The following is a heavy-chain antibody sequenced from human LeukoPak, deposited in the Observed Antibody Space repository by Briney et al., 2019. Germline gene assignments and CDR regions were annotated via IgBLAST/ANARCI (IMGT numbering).Heavy chain of an antibody. CDR1: GFTFSSYT. CDR3: ARDLGGGNYYDY. Sequence: PGGSLRLSCAASGFTFSSYTMSWVRQAPGKGLEWVSTITTSDGNTYYADPVKGRFTVSRDNSKNTLFLQMNSLGAEDTAVYYCARDLGGGNYYDYWGQGTLVTVSS. CDR2: ITTSDGNT. J-gene: IGHJ4*02. D-gene: IGHD2-15*01. V-gene: IGHV3-23*01.